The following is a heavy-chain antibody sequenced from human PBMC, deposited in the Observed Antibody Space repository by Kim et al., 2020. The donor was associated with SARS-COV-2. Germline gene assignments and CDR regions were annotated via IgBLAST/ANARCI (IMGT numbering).Heavy chain of an antibody. Sequence: YSADSVKGRFTISRDNPRNTLYLEMDSLTAEDTAVYYCARGGTSYFYGMDVWGRGTAVMVSS. D-gene: IGHD1-26*01. J-gene: IGHJ6*02. CDR3: ARGGTSYFYGMDV. V-gene: IGHV3-66*01.